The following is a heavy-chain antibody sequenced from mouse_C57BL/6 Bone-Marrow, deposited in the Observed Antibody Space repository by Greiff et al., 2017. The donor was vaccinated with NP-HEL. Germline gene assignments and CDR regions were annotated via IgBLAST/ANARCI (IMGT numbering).Heavy chain of an antibody. CDR1: GYTFTNYW. V-gene: IGHV1-63*01. CDR3: ARKGFYYGTDAMDY. CDR2: IYPGGGYT. J-gene: IGHJ4*01. D-gene: IGHD1-1*01. Sequence: QVQLQQSGAELVRPGTSVKMSCKASGYTFTNYWIGWAKQRPGHGLEWIGDIYPGGGYTNYNEKFKGKATLTADKSSSTAYMQFSSLTSEDSAIYYCARKGFYYGTDAMDYWGQGTSVTVSS.